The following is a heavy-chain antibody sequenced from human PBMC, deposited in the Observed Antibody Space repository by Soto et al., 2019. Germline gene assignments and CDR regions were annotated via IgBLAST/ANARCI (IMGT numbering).Heavy chain of an antibody. J-gene: IGHJ4*02. CDR3: ATEKHYFDTGGYYY. CDR2: ISSSTSYI. V-gene: IGHV3-21*01. CDR1: GFTFSSYS. Sequence: EVQLVESGGGLVKPGGSLRLSCAASGFTFSSYSMNWVRQAPGKGLEWVSSISSSTSYIYYADSVKGRFTISRDNAKNSLYLQMNSLRDEDTDLYDCATEKHYFDTGGYYYWGQGTLVTVSS. D-gene: IGHD3-22*01.